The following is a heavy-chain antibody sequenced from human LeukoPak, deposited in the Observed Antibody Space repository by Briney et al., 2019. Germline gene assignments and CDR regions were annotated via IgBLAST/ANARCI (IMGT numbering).Heavy chain of an antibody. CDR2: IKQDGSEE. CDR1: GFTFSSHE. D-gene: IGHD5-18*01. V-gene: IGHV3-7*01. Sequence: GGSLRLSCAASGFTFSSHEMNWVRQTPGKGLEWVANIKQDGSEEYYVDSVKGRFIISRDNAKNSLNLQMNSLRAEDTALYYCARDSPERGYSYGPLDNYFDYWGQGTLVTVSS. CDR3: ARDSPERGYSYGPLDNYFDY. J-gene: IGHJ4*02.